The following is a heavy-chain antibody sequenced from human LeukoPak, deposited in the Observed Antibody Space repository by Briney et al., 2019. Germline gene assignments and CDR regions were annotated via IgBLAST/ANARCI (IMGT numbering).Heavy chain of an antibody. CDR1: GFTFSSYA. Sequence: GGSLRLSCAASGFTFSSYAMHWVRQAPGKGPEWVAVISYDGSNKYYADSVKGRFTISRDNSKNTLYLQMNSLRAEDTAVYYCASEQLEGGDYWGQGTLVTVSS. CDR2: ISYDGSNK. CDR3: ASEQLEGGDY. V-gene: IGHV3-30-3*01. J-gene: IGHJ4*02. D-gene: IGHD6-6*01.